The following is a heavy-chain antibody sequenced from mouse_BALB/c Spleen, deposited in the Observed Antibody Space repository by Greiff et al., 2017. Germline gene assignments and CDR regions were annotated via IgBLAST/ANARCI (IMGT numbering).Heavy chain of an antibody. D-gene: IGHD2-1*01. Sequence: EVQGVESGGGLVQPGGSLRLSCATSGFTFTDYYMSWVRQPPGKALEWLGFIRNKANGYTTEYSASVKGRFTISRDNSQSILYLQMNTLRAEDSATYYCARDTIPPLWYLFAYWGQGTLVTVSA. CDR1: GFTFTDYY. J-gene: IGHJ3*01. CDR3: ARDTIPPLWYLFAY. V-gene: IGHV7-3*02. CDR2: IRNKANGYTT.